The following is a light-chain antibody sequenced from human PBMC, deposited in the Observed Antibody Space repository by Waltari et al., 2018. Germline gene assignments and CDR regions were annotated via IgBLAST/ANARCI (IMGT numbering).Light chain of an antibody. CDR2: WAG. CDR3: QQYSTSPFT. J-gene: IGKJ3*01. V-gene: IGKV4-1*01. CDR1: PRVSFLSREKNS. Sequence: DIVLTQSPASLSVSLGERATITCTSSPRVSFLSREKNSLAWYQQKSRQTPKLLIYWAGVRESGVPDRFSGSGSGTNFTLTISSLQAEDAAVYYCQQYSTSPFTFGPGTTVEI.